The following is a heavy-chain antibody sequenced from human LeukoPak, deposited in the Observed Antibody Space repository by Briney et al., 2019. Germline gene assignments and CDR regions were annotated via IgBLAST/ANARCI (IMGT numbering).Heavy chain of an antibody. CDR2: INSDGSST. Sequence: GGSLRLSCAASGFTFSSYWMHWVRQAPGKGLVWVSRINSDGSSTSYADSVKGRFTISRDNAKNTLYLQMNSLRAEDTAVYYCARPSSYYYYYYMDVWGKGTTVTVSS. V-gene: IGHV3-74*01. CDR3: ARPSSYYYYYYMDV. J-gene: IGHJ6*03. CDR1: GFTFSSYW.